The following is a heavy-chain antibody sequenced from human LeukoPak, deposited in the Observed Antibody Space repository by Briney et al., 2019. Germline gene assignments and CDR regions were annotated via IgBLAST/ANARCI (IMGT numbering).Heavy chain of an antibody. Sequence: GGSLRLSCAASGFTFSSYSMNWVRQAPGKGLEWVSSISSSSSYIYYADSVRGRFTISRDNVKNSLYLQMNSLRAEDTAVYYCARCGKGYYYYMDVWGKGTTVTVSS. D-gene: IGHD4-23*01. J-gene: IGHJ6*03. V-gene: IGHV3-21*06. CDR3: ARCGKGYYYYMDV. CDR2: ISSSSSYI. CDR1: GFTFSSYS.